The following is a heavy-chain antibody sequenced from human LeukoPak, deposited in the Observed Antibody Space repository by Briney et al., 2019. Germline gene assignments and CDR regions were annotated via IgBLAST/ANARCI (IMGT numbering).Heavy chain of an antibody. J-gene: IGHJ4*02. Sequence: GGSLRLSCAASGFTFDDYAMHWVRQAPGKGLEWVSGFRWNSGRTGYADSVKGRFTISRDNAENSLYLQMNSLRDEDTALYYCAKAVAGREYFDYWGQGTLVTVSS. CDR2: FRWNSGRT. D-gene: IGHD6-19*01. CDR1: GFTFDDYA. V-gene: IGHV3-9*01. CDR3: AKAVAGREYFDY.